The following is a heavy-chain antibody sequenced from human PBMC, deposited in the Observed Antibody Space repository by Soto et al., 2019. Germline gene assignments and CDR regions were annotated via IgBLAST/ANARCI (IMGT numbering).Heavy chain of an antibody. CDR1: GGSISSGGYY. Sequence: SSETLSLTCTVSGGSISSGGYYWSWIRQHPGKGLEWIGNIYYTGSTHYDPSLKSRITISLDTSKNQISLKLSSGTAADTAVYYCASSPVTGIYYAMDVWGQGTTVTVSS. V-gene: IGHV4-31*03. J-gene: IGHJ6*02. D-gene: IGHD6-19*01. CDR3: ASSPVTGIYYAMDV. CDR2: IYYTGST.